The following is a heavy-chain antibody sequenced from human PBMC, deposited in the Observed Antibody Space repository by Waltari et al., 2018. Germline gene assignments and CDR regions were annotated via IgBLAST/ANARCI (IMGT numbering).Heavy chain of an antibody. D-gene: IGHD5-18*01. CDR3: AKDSHSDGYNLDY. J-gene: IGHJ4*02. CDR1: VFTFGNYG. V-gene: IGHV3-30*02. Sequence: VQLVESGGGVVQAGESRRLSCAASVFTFGNYGMHWVRQAPGKGLEWVAFIRYDGNNKFYADSVKGRFTISRDNSKNALYLQMNSLRAEDTAVFYCAKDSHSDGYNLDYWGQGALVTVSS. CDR2: IRYDGNNK.